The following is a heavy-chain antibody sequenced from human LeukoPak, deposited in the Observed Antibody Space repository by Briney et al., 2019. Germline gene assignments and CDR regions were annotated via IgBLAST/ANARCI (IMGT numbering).Heavy chain of an antibody. CDR2: TYLGSQT. CDR1: GFTVGSNY. V-gene: IGHV3-53*01. Sequence: PGGSLRLSCAASGFTVGSNYMTWVRQAPGKGLEWVSTTYLGSQTFYADSVKGRFTISSDNSKNTLYLQMNSLRAEDTALYYCARDLYDSTSIERHFDLWGRGTLVTVSS. J-gene: IGHJ2*01. D-gene: IGHD3-22*01. CDR3: ARDLYDSTSIERHFDL.